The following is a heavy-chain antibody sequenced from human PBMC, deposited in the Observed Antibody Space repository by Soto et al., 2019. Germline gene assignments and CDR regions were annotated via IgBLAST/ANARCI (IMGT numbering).Heavy chain of an antibody. V-gene: IGHV4-31*03. CDR1: GGSISSGGYY. J-gene: IGHJ2*01. Sequence: PSETLSLTCTVSGGSISSGGYYWSWIRQHPGKGLEWIGYIYYSGSTYYNPSLKSRVTISVDTSKNQFSLKLSSVTAADTAVYYCARGGFDILTGYYDYWYFDLWGRGTLVTVSS. D-gene: IGHD3-9*01. CDR2: IYYSGST. CDR3: ARGGFDILTGYYDYWYFDL.